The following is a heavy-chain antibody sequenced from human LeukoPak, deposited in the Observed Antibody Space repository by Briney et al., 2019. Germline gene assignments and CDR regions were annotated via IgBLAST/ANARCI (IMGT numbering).Heavy chain of an antibody. Sequence: SETLSLTCTVPGGSISSYYWSWIRQPPGKGLECIGFIYVSDSTNYSPPLKSRITVSADTSKKQFSLKLSSVTAADTAVYYCARFPSSAEYRHYYHMDVWGKGTTVTVSS. CDR2: IYVSDST. CDR3: ARFPSSAEYRHYYHMDV. J-gene: IGHJ6*03. D-gene: IGHD1-14*01. CDR1: GGSISSYY. V-gene: IGHV4-59*01.